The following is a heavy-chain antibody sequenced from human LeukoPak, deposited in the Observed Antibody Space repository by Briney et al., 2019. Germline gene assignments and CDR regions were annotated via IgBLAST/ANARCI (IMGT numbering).Heavy chain of an antibody. Sequence: GGSLRLSCAASGFTASSNYMSWVRQAPGKGLEWVSVIYSGSSADYADSVKGRFTISRDNSKNTLYLQMNSLRAEDTAVYYCARADTTGGYYFDYWGQGTLVTVSS. CDR2: IYSGSSA. CDR3: ARADTTGGYYFDY. V-gene: IGHV3-53*01. CDR1: GFTASSNY. D-gene: IGHD4-17*01. J-gene: IGHJ4*02.